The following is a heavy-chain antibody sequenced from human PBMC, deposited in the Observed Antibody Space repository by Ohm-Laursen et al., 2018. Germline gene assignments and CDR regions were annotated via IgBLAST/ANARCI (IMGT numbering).Heavy chain of an antibody. CDR2: ISSDGNNQ. CDR3: AKDIRTMAGRDV. J-gene: IGHJ6*02. D-gene: IGHD4/OR15-4a*01. CDR1: GFTFSSYG. Sequence: SLRLSCAASGFTFSSYGMHWVRLAPGKGLEWMTGISSDGNNQYYLDSVKGRFTISRDNSKNTLYLEMSSLRGEDTAVYYCAKDIRTMAGRDVWGQGTTVTVSS. V-gene: IGHV3-30*18.